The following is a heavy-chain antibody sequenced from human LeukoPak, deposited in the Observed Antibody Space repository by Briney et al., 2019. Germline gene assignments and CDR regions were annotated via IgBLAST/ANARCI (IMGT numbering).Heavy chain of an antibody. CDR3: ARALHGGSYFLDY. CDR2: ISHSGST. V-gene: IGHV4-34*01. Sequence: PSETLSLTCAVYGGSFSGYFWSYIRQPPGKGLEWLGEISHSGSTNYSPSLKSRVTISVDTSKNEFSLKLSSVTAADTAVYYCARALHGGSYFLDYWGQGTLVTVSS. CDR1: GGSFSGYF. J-gene: IGHJ4*02. D-gene: IGHD1-26*01.